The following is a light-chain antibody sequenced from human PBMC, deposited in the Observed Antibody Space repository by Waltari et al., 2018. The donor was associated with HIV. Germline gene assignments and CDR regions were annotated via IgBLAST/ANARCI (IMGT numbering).Light chain of an antibody. CDR1: SSNIGSHY. CDR2: RNH. V-gene: IGLV1-47*01. J-gene: IGLJ2*01. CDR3: ATWDDSLSGVL. Sequence: SVLTQPPSASGTPGQRVTISCSGSSSNIGSHYVFWYQQLPGTAPKLLMHRNHQRPSGVPDLFSDSTSVTSASLAISGLRSEDEADYYCATWDDSLSGVLFGGGTKLTVL.